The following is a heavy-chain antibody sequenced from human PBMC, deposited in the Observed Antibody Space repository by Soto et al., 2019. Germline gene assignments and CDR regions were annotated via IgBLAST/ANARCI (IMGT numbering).Heavy chain of an antibody. D-gene: IGHD6-13*01. CDR1: GYDFSNYW. Sequence: GESLKISCQGSGYDFSNYWIGWVRQMTGNGLEWMGIIYPGDSETKYSPSFEGQVSISADKSINTAYLQWSSLKASDTAIYYCARQDSSSWSSFDYWGQGTLVTVSS. V-gene: IGHV5-51*01. J-gene: IGHJ4*02. CDR3: ARQDSSSWSSFDY. CDR2: IYPGDSET.